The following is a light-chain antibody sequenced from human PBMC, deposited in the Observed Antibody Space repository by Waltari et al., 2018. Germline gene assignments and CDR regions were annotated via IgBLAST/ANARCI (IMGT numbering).Light chain of an antibody. Sequence: SYELTQPPSVSVSPGQTARITCSGDALPKKYVSWSQQKSGQAPVLVIYEDNTRASGIPERFSGSTSGTGATLSVSGAQVDDEADYYCYSTDNSGNYRVFGGGTKLTVL. J-gene: IGLJ2*01. V-gene: IGLV3-10*01. CDR2: EDN. CDR3: YSTDNSGNYRV. CDR1: ALPKKY.